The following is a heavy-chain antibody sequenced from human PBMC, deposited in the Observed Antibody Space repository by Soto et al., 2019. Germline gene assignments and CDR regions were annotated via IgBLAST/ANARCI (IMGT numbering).Heavy chain of an antibody. Sequence: EVQLVESGGGLVQPGGSLRVSCAASGFTLRSHRIHWVRQAPGKGLEWVSRIDTDGGGTSYADSAKGRFTISTDNAKNTVYLQMNGLRAEDTAAYYCATVFDLWGQGTLVTVSS. CDR2: IDTDGGGT. V-gene: IGHV3-74*01. CDR3: ATVFDL. D-gene: IGHD4-17*01. CDR1: GFTLRSHR. J-gene: IGHJ5*02.